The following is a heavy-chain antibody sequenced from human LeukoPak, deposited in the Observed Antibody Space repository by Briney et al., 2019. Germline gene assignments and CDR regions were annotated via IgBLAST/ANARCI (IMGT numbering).Heavy chain of an antibody. CDR2: ISSSGSTI. J-gene: IGHJ6*02. CDR1: GFTFSSYA. Sequence: QAGGSLRLSCAASGFTFSSYAMSWVRQAPGKGLEWVSYISSSGSTIYYADSVRGRFTISRDNAKNSLYLQMNSLRAEDTAVYYCARDWDYSSGWYNYGMDVWGQGTTVTVSS. D-gene: IGHD6-19*01. CDR3: ARDWDYSSGWYNYGMDV. V-gene: IGHV3-48*04.